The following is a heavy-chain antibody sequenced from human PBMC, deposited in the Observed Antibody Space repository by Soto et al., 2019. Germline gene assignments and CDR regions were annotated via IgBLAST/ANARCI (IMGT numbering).Heavy chain of an antibody. CDR1: GGSISSGDYY. CDR3: ARGPGHYYGSGSYLPFDY. CDR2: IYYSGST. V-gene: IGHV4-30-4*01. J-gene: IGHJ4*02. D-gene: IGHD3-10*01. Sequence: SETLSLTCTVSGGSISSGDYYWSWIRQPPGKGLEWIGYIYYSGSTYYNPSLKSRVTISVDTPKNQFSLKLSSVTAADTAVYYCARGPGHYYGSGSYLPFDYWGQGTLVTVSS.